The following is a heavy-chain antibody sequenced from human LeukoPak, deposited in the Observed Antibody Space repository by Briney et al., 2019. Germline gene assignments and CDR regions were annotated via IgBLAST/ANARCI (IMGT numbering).Heavy chain of an antibody. CDR1: GFAFSSHD. CDR3: ARDNYYKSGTFDC. J-gene: IGHJ4*02. D-gene: IGHD3-10*01. V-gene: IGHV3-48*03. CDR2: ISNSGRTI. Sequence: GGSLRLSWVASGFAFSSHDMNWVRQAPGKGLEWLSYISNSGRTIDSADSVKGRFTISRDNAKNSLYLQMNSLRAEDTAVYYCARDNYYKSGTFDCWGQGTLVTVSS.